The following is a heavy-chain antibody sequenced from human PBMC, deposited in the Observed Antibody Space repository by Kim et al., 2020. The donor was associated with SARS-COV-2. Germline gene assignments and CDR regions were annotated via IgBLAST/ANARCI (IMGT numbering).Heavy chain of an antibody. CDR1: GFTFSSYA. Sequence: GGSLRLSCAASGFTFSSYAMHWVRQAPGKGLEWVAVISYDGSNKYYADSVKGRFTISRDNSKNTLYLQMNSLGAEDTAVYYCASQGSVYFDYWGQGTLVTVSS. CDR2: ISYDGSNK. D-gene: IGHD3-10*01. V-gene: IGHV3-30*04. CDR3: ASQGSVYFDY. J-gene: IGHJ4*02.